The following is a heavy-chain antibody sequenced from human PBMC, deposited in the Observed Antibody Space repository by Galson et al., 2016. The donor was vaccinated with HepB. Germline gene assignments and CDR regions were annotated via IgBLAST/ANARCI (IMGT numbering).Heavy chain of an antibody. D-gene: IGHD3-3*01. CDR1: GYGITDLS. V-gene: IGHV1-24*01. Sequence: SCKVSGYGITDLSMHWVRQSPEKGLEWMGGFDGENAETMYAKKFRGRVTMTEDTSTGTAYMELSRLRSEDTAVYYCAAVVDFWSGYRFDHWGQGTLVTVSS. CDR3: AAVVDFWSGYRFDH. J-gene: IGHJ4*02. CDR2: FDGENAET.